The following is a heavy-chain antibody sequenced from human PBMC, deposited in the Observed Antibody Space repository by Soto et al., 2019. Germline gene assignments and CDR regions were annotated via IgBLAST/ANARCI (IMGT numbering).Heavy chain of an antibody. D-gene: IGHD1-20*01. CDR3: AKEGARGIFCFQN. Sequence: EVQLLESGGGLVQPGGSLRLSCAASGFTFSTYAMSWVRQAPGKGLEWVSTISDSGGSTYYADSVKGRFTISRDNSKNTLYLEMNSLRAEDTAVYYCAKEGARGIFCFQNWGQGTLVTVSS. J-gene: IGHJ1*01. CDR2: ISDSGGST. V-gene: IGHV3-23*01. CDR1: GFTFSTYA.